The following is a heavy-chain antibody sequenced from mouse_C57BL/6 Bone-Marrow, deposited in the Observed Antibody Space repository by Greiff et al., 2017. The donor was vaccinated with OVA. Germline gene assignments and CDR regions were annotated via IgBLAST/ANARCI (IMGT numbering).Heavy chain of an antibody. Sequence: QVQLQPGAELVKPGASVKMSCKASGYTFTSYWITWVKQRPGQGLEWIGDIYPGSGSTNYNEKFKSKATLTVDTSSSTAYMQLSSLTSEDSAVYYCARVYYDYFYWGQGTTLTVSS. CDR2: IYPGSGST. D-gene: IGHD2-4*01. CDR1: GYTFTSYW. V-gene: IGHV1-55*01. CDR3: ARVYYDYFY. J-gene: IGHJ2*01.